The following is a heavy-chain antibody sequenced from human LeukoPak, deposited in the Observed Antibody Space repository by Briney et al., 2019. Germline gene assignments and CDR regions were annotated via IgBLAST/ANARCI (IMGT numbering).Heavy chain of an antibody. D-gene: IGHD3-9*01. J-gene: IGHJ4*02. CDR2: FSGSGGGT. V-gene: IGHV3-23*01. CDR1: GFTFSSYA. CDR3: AKNTGYDILTPFDY. Sequence: PGGSLRLSCAASGFTFSSYAMSWVRQGPGKGLEWVSAFSGSGGGTYYADSVKGRFTISRDNSKNTLYLQMNSLTAEDTAVYYCAKNTGYDILTPFDYWGQGTLVTVSS.